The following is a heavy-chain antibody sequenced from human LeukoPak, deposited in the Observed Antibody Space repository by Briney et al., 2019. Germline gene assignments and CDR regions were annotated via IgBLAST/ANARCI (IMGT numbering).Heavy chain of an antibody. CDR2: TSHSGRSI. CDR3: AMALDY. J-gene: IGHJ4*02. V-gene: IGHV3-23*01. CDR1: GFTFSNFL. Sequence: GGSLRLSCVASGFTFSNFLMNWVRQAPGKGLEWVSGTSHSGRSIYYADSVKGRFTISRDNSKNTLYLQMDRLRVEDTAVYYCAMALDYWGQGTLVTVSS.